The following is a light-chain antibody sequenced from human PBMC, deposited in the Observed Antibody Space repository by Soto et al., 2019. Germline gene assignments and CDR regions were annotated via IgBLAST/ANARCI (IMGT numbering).Light chain of an antibody. CDR1: QSISST. V-gene: IGKV1-12*01. Sequence: DIQMTQSPSSVSASVGVRVTITSRACQSISSTLAWYQQKPGTVPKPLIYAASSLQSSVPSRFSGSGAGTEFTLSITSLQPEDFGTYYCQQGDSFPITFGQGTRLEIK. CDR3: QQGDSFPIT. J-gene: IGKJ5*01. CDR2: AAS.